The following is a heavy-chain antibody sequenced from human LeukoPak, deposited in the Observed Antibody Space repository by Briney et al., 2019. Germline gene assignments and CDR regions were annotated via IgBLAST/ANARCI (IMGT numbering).Heavy chain of an antibody. CDR2: ISGSGGST. D-gene: IGHD1-26*01. V-gene: IGHV3-23*01. J-gene: IGHJ4*02. CDR3: AKGLDSGSYFGLDYYFDY. Sequence: GGILRLSCAASGFTFSSYGMSWVRQAPGKGLEWVSAISGSGGSTYYADSVKGRFTISRDNSKNTLYLQMNSLRAEDTAVYYCAKGLDSGSYFGLDYYFDYWGQGTLVTVSS. CDR1: GFTFSSYG.